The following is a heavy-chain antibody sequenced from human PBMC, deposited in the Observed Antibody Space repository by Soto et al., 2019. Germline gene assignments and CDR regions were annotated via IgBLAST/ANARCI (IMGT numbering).Heavy chain of an antibody. D-gene: IGHD3-9*01. Sequence: QVQLVESGGGVVQPGRSLRLSCAASGFTFSSYAMNWVRQAPGKGLEWVAVISYEGSNKYYADSVKGRFTISRDNSKNTVYLQMSSLKTEDTAVYYCANQIRYFDWFFPFDYWGPGALVTVSS. CDR3: ANQIRYFDWFFPFDY. J-gene: IGHJ4*02. V-gene: IGHV3-30-3*01. CDR1: GFTFSSYA. CDR2: ISYEGSNK.